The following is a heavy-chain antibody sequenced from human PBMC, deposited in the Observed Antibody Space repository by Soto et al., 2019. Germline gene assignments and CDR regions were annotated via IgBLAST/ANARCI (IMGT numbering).Heavy chain of an antibody. CDR2: IDHSGYT. V-gene: IGHV4-34*01. CDR3: ARVRDWFDP. Sequence: SETLSLTCAVYGGSFSGYYWNWIRQPPGKGLEWIGEIDHSGYTNYNPSLKSRVTISVDTSKNQSSLRLTSVTAADTAVYYCARVRDWFDPWGQGTLVTVSS. D-gene: IGHD3-3*01. J-gene: IGHJ5*02. CDR1: GGSFSGYY.